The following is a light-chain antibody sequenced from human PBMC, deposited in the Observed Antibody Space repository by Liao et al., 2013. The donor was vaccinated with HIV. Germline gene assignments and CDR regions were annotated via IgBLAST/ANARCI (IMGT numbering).Light chain of an antibody. CDR2: HDT. CDR1: KLGDKY. V-gene: IGLV3-1*01. CDR3: QAWDSSSVL. J-gene: IGLJ2*01. Sequence: SYELTQPPSVSVSPGQTASITCSGDKLGDKYACWYRQRPGQSPVLVIFHDTKRPSGIPERFSGSNSGNTATLTISGTQAMDEADYFCQAWDSSSVLFGGGTKLTVL.